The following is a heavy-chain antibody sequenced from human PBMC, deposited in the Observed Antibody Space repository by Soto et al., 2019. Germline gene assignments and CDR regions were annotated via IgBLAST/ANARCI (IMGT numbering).Heavy chain of an antibody. CDR1: GFTFSSYS. D-gene: IGHD3-16*01. CDR2: ISSSSSYI. J-gene: IGHJ4*02. Sequence: GESLRLSCAASGFTFSSYSMNWVRQAPGKGLEWVSSISSSSSYIYYADSVKGRFTISRDNAKNSLYLQMNSLRAEDTAVYYCARDRRGDYSTEYFDYWGQGTLVTVSS. V-gene: IGHV3-21*01. CDR3: ARDRRGDYSTEYFDY.